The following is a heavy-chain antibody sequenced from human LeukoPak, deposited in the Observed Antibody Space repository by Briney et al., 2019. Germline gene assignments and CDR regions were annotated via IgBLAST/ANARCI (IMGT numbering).Heavy chain of an antibody. CDR2: ISGGGRTT. V-gene: IGHV3-23*01. CDR1: GFTFSNHT. J-gene: IGHJ4*02. CDR3: AKNVVVKRYIDF. D-gene: IGHD2-15*01. Sequence: GGSLRLSCAASGFTFSNHTMSWVRQAPGKGLQWVAVISGGGRTTEYEDFVKGRFTISRDNSKNTLSLQMNSLTVEDTAIYFCAKNVVVKRYIDFWGQGTLVTVSS.